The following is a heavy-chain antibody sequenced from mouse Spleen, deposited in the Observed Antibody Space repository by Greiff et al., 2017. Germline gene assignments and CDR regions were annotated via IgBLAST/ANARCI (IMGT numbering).Heavy chain of an antibody. V-gene: IGHV1-69*01. J-gene: IGHJ2*01. Sequence: QVQLQQPGAELVMPGASVKLSCKASGYTFTSYWMHWVKQRPGQGLEWIGEIDPSDSYTNYNQKFKGKATLTVDKSSSTAYMQLSSLTSEDSAVYYCAKLGFDYWGQGTTLTVSS. D-gene: IGHD4-1*01. CDR3: AKLGFDY. CDR1: GYTFTSYW. CDR2: IDPSDSYT.